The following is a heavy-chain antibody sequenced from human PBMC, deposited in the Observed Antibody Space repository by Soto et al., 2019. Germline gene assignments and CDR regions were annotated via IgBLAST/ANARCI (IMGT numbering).Heavy chain of an antibody. D-gene: IGHD4-4*01. CDR3: ARGTTVRSWFDP. CDR2: INHSGST. J-gene: IGHJ5*02. Sequence: SETLSLTCAVYGGSFSGYYWSWIRQPPGKGLEWIGEINHSGSTNYNPSLKSRVTISVDTSKNQFSLKLSSVTAADTAVYYCARGTTVRSWFDPRGQGTLVTVSS. V-gene: IGHV4-34*01. CDR1: GGSFSGYY.